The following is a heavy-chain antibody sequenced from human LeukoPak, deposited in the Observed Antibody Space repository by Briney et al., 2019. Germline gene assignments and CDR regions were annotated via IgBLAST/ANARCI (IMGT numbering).Heavy chain of an antibody. CDR3: ARDVYYYDSSGFDP. D-gene: IGHD3-22*01. Sequence: PGGSLRLSCAASGFTFSNYYMNWVRQAPGKGLEWVSSISGSSYIYYADSVKGRFTISRDNAKNSLYLQMNSLRAEDTAVYYCARDVYYYDSSGFDPWGQGTLVTVSS. J-gene: IGHJ5*02. V-gene: IGHV3-69-1*01. CDR1: GFTFSNYY. CDR2: ISGSSYI.